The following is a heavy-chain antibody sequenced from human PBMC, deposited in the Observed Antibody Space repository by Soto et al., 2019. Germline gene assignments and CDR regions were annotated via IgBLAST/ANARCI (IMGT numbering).Heavy chain of an antibody. D-gene: IGHD1-1*01. V-gene: IGHV3-11*05. J-gene: IGHJ5*02. CDR1: GFTFSEYY. CDR2: IRGSSSYS. Sequence: PGVSLRLTCAASGFTFSEYYMTWIRQPPGKGLEWVSYIRGSSSYSEYADSVKGRFTISRDNARNSLYLQMNSLRVEGTAVYYCAGATLTGWFDPWGQGTLVTV. CDR3: AGATLTGWFDP.